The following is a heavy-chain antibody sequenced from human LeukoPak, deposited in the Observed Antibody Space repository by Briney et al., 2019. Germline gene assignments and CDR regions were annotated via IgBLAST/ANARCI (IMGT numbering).Heavy chain of an antibody. V-gene: IGHV1-8*03. CDR3: VRGLPLGYCTYGVCYPPKHLDF. CDR2: VNPKSGNT. CDR1: GYSFTSYD. Sequence: ASVKVSCNTSGYSFTSYDINWVRQAPGQGLEWMGWVNPKSGNTGYKQKFQARVTITRDTSISAAYMELSSLTSDDTAVHFCVRGLPLGYCTYGVCYPPKHLDFWGQGTLVTVSS. J-gene: IGHJ4*02. D-gene: IGHD2-8*01.